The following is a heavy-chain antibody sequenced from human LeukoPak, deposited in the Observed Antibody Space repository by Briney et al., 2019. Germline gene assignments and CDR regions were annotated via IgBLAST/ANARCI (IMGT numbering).Heavy chain of an antibody. CDR2: ISYDGSNK. CDR1: GFTFSSYE. CDR3: ANGRNFDY. Sequence: GGSLRLSCAASGFTFSSYEMNWVRQAPGKGLEWVAVISYDGSNKYYADSVKGRFTISRDNSKNTLYLQMNSLRAEDTAVYYCANGRNFDYWGQGTLVTVSS. V-gene: IGHV3-30*18. D-gene: IGHD2-15*01. J-gene: IGHJ4*02.